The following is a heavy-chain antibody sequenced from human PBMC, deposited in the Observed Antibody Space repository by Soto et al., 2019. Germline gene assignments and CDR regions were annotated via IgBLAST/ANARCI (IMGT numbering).Heavy chain of an antibody. CDR3: ARELVQLEPSYYGMDV. D-gene: IGHD1-1*01. Sequence: PGVSLRLSCAASGFTFSSYWMHWVRQAPGKGLVWVSRINSDGSSTSYADSVKGRFTISRDNAKNTLYLQMNSLRAEDTAVYYCARELVQLEPSYYGMDVWGRGTTVTVSS. J-gene: IGHJ6*02. CDR1: GFTFSSYW. V-gene: IGHV3-74*01. CDR2: INSDGSST.